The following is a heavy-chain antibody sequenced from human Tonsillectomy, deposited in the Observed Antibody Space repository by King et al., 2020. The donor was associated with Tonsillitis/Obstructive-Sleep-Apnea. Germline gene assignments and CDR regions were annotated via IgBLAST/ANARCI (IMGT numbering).Heavy chain of an antibody. CDR2: INHSGST. V-gene: IGHV4-34*01. CDR3: ARATITMVQGVSNWFDP. CDR1: VGSFSGYY. D-gene: IGHD3-10*01. J-gene: IGHJ5*02. Sequence: VQLQQWGAGLLKPSETLSLTCAVYVGSFSGYYWSWIRQPPGKGLEWIGEINHSGSTNYHPSLKSRVTISVETSKNQLSLKLSSVTAADTAVYYCARATITMVQGVSNWFDPWGQGTLVTVSS.